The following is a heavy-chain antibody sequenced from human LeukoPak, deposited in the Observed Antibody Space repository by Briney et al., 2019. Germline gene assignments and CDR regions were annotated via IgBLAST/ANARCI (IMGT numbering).Heavy chain of an antibody. Sequence: PGRSLRLSCAASGFTFRSYAMHWVRQAPGKGLEWVAVISYDGSNKYYADSVKGRFTISRDNSKNTLYLQMNSLRAEDTAVYYCARVFDPDRREYFDYWGQGTLVTVSS. V-gene: IGHV3-30-3*01. D-gene: IGHD3-9*01. CDR1: GFTFRSYA. J-gene: IGHJ4*02. CDR3: ARVFDPDRREYFDY. CDR2: ISYDGSNK.